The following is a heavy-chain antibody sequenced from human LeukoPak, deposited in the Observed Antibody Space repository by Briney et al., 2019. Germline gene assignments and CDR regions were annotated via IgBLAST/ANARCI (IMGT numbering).Heavy chain of an antibody. D-gene: IGHD1-26*01. Sequence: GGSLRLSCAASGFTFSSNWMHWVRQAPGKGLVWVSRINEDGSTTNYADSVKGRSTISRDNAKNTLYLQMDSLRAEDTAVYYCVRDLGGRSGHWGQGTLVTVSS. CDR2: INEDGSTT. CDR1: GFTFSSNW. V-gene: IGHV3-74*01. J-gene: IGHJ4*02. CDR3: VRDLGGRSGH.